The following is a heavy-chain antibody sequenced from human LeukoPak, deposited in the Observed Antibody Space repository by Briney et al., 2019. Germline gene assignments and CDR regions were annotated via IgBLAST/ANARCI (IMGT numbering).Heavy chain of an antibody. CDR3: ARGGVRRYYYYGMDV. D-gene: IGHD3-10*01. CDR1: GGSISSYY. Sequence: KPSETLSLTCTVSGGSISSYYWSWIRQPPGKGLEWIGYIYYSGSTNYNPSLKSRVTISVDTSKNQFSLKLSSVTAADTAVYYCARGGVRRYYYYGMDVWGQGTTVTV. V-gene: IGHV4-59*01. J-gene: IGHJ6*02. CDR2: IYYSGST.